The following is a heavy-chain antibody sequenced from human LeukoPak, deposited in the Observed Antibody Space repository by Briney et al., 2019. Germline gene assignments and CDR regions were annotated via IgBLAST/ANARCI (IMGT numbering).Heavy chain of an antibody. V-gene: IGHV3-49*04. CDR2: IRSKAYGGTT. CDR3: TRVGTIFGVVFDY. CDR1: GFTFGDYA. J-gene: IGHJ4*02. Sequence: GGSLRLSCTASGFTFGDYAMSWVRQAPGKGLEWVGFIRSKAYGGTTEYAASVKGRFTISRDDSKSIAYLQMNSLKTEDTAVYYCTRVGTIFGVVFDYWGQGTLVTVSS. D-gene: IGHD3-3*01.